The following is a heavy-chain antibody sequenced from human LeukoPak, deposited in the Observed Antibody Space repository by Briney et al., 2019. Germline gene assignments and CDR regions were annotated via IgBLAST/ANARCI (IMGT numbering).Heavy chain of an antibody. CDR3: STVVTASPY. Sequence: TGGSLRLSCAASGFTFSSYEMNWVRQAPGKGLEWVSYISSSGSTMYYADSVKGRFTISRDNAKNSLYLQMNSLRAEDTAVYYCSTVVTASPYWGQGTLVTVSS. CDR2: ISSSGSTM. CDR1: GFTFSSYE. V-gene: IGHV3-48*03. J-gene: IGHJ4*02. D-gene: IGHD2-21*02.